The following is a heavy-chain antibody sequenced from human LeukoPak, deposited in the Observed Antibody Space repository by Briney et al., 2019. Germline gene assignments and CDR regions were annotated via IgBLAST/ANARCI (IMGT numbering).Heavy chain of an antibody. J-gene: IGHJ5*02. CDR1: GFSLSSSGAG. D-gene: IGHD3-3*01. CDR2: IYWNDDN. Sequence: SGPTLVKPTQTLTLTCTFSGFSLSSSGAGEGWIRQPPGKALEWLALIYWNDDNRYSPSLKSRLTITKHTSKNQVVLTMTNMDPVDTGTYYCARATIFGVVFHWFDPWGQGTLVTVSS. CDR3: ARATIFGVVFHWFDP. V-gene: IGHV2-5*01.